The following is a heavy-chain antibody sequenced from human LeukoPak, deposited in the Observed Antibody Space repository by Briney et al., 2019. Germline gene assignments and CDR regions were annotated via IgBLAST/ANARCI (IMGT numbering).Heavy chain of an antibody. CDR3: AREYCSSTSCYVDY. D-gene: IGHD2-2*01. J-gene: IGHJ4*02. CDR1: GGSISSYY. V-gene: IGHV4-59*01. CDR2: IYYSGST. Sequence: SETLSLTCTVSGGSISSYYWSWIRQPPGKGLEWIGYIYYSGSTNYNPSLKSRVTISVDTSKNQFSLKLSSVTATDTAVYYCAREYCSSTSCYVDYWGQGTLVTVSS.